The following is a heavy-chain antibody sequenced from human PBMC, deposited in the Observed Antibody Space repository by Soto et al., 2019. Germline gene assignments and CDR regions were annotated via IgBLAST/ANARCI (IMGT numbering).Heavy chain of an antibody. J-gene: IGHJ4*02. CDR2: ISSDGSNK. CDR1: GFTLSSDY. D-gene: IGHD1-26*01. CDR3: VKDRSNTWAFDY. Sequence: QVQLVESGGGVVQPGRSLRLSCAASGFTLSSDYMHWVRQAPGKGLEWVAVISSDGSNKYYTDSVKGRFTISRDNSKNTLFLQMNSLRAEDTAICYCVKDRSNTWAFDYWGQGTLVTVSS. V-gene: IGHV3-30*18.